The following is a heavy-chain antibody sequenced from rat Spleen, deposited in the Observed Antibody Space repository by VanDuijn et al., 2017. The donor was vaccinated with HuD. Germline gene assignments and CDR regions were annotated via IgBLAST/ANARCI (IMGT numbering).Heavy chain of an antibody. V-gene: IGHV2-45*01. J-gene: IGHJ2*01. Sequence: QVQLKESGPGLVQPSQTLSLTCTVSGFSLSSYGVIWVRQPPGKGLEWMGVMWSGGSTDYNSALKSRLSISRDTSKNQVFLKMNSLQSEDTTTYYCARGRFFNYGSYYFDYWGQGVMVTVSS. CDR2: MWSGGST. CDR1: GFSLSSYG. CDR3: ARGRFFNYGSYYFDY. D-gene: IGHD1-3*01.